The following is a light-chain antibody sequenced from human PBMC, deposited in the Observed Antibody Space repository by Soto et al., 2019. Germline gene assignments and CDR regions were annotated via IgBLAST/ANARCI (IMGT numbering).Light chain of an antibody. CDR3: CSYAGSSTLV. V-gene: IGLV2-23*01. Sequence: QSALTQPASVSGSPGQSITISCTGTSSDVGGYNLVSWYQQHPGKAPKLMIYDGSNRPSGVSNRFSGSKSGNTASLAISGLQAEDEADYYCCSYAGSSTLVFGTGTKVTVL. CDR1: SSDVGGYNL. CDR2: DGS. J-gene: IGLJ1*01.